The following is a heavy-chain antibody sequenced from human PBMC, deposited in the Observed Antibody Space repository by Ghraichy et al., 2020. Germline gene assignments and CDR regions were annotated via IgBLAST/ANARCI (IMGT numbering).Heavy chain of an antibody. V-gene: IGHV4-34*01. D-gene: IGHD2-21*02. CDR1: GGSFSGYY. J-gene: IGHJ6*02. CDR2: INHSGST. CDR3: ARGAAFSLPIGGYYYYGMDV. Sequence: SETLSLTCAVYGGSFSGYYWSWIRQPPGKGLEWIGEINHSGSTNYNPSLKSRVTISVDTSKNQFSLKLSSVTAADTAVYYCARGAAFSLPIGGYYYYGMDVWGQGTTVTVSS.